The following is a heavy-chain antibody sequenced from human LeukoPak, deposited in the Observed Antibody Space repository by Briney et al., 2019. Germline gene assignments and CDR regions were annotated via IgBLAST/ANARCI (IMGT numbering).Heavy chain of an antibody. D-gene: IGHD6-13*01. CDR2: INHSGST. V-gene: IGHV4-34*01. Sequence: PSETLSLTCAVYGGSFSGYYWSWIRQPPGKGLEWIGEINHSGSTNYNPSLKSRVTISVDTSKNQFSLKLSSVTAADTAVYYCARVRAAAIPYYFDYWGQGILVTVSS. CDR1: GGSFSGYY. CDR3: ARVRAAAIPYYFDY. J-gene: IGHJ4*02.